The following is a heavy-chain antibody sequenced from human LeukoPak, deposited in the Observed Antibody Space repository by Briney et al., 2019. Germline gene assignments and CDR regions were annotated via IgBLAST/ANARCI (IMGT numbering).Heavy chain of an antibody. D-gene: IGHD5-12*01. V-gene: IGHV3-21*01. CDR1: GFTFDDDA. CDR2: ISSSSSHT. Sequence: GGSLRLSCAASGFTFDDDAMHWVRQAPGKGLEWVSSISSSSSHTYYVDSVKGRFTISRDNTMNSLYLQMNSLRAEDTAVYYCTREVPHGYSGYDSRDYWGQGTLVTVSS. J-gene: IGHJ4*02. CDR3: TREVPHGYSGYDSRDY.